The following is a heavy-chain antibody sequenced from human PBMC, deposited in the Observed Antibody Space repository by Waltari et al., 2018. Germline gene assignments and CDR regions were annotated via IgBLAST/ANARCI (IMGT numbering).Heavy chain of an antibody. D-gene: IGHD3-3*02. J-gene: IGHJ4*02. CDR2: IYHSGST. V-gene: IGHV4-38-2*01. CDR1: GYSISRGYY. CDR3: ARHIWGEYGAPDY. Sequence: VQLQESGPGLVKPSETLSLTFAVPGYSISRGYYWGLIRPPPGKGLEWIGGIYHSGSTYYNPSLKSRVTISVDTSKNQFSLKLSSVTAADTAVYYCARHIWGEYGAPDYWGQGTLVTVSS.